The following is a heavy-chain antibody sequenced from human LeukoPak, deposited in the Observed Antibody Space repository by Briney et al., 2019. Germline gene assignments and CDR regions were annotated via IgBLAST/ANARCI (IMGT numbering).Heavy chain of an antibody. Sequence: GGSLRPSCAASGFTFDDYGMSWVRQAPGKGLEWVSGINWNGGSTGYADSVKGRFTISRDNAKNSLYLQMNSLRAEDTAVYYCARAGDSRSYGLGYFDYGGQGTLVTVSA. CDR1: GFTFDDYG. D-gene: IGHD5-18*01. V-gene: IGHV3-20*04. CDR3: ARAGDSRSYGLGYFDY. CDR2: INWNGGST. J-gene: IGHJ4*02.